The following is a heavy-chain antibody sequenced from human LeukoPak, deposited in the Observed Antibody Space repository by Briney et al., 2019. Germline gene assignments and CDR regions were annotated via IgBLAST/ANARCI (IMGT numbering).Heavy chain of an antibody. V-gene: IGHV4-30-2*01. Sequence: SETLSLTCTVSGGSISSGGYYWSWIRQPPGKGLEWIGYIYHSGSTYYNPSLKSRVTISVDRSKNQFSLKLSSVTAADTAVYYCARGAYCSGGSCYPYFDYWGQGTLVTVSS. D-gene: IGHD2-15*01. J-gene: IGHJ4*02. CDR2: IYHSGST. CDR1: GGSISSGGYY. CDR3: ARGAYCSGGSCYPYFDY.